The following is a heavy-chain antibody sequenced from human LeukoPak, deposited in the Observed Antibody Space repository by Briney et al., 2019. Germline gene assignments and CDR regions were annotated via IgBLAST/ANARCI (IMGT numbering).Heavy chain of an antibody. J-gene: IGHJ4*02. CDR2: ISAYNGNI. CDR3: ARRIRGYSYVVGDY. CDR1: GYTFASYG. D-gene: IGHD5-18*01. Sequence: GASVKVSCKASGYTFASYGISWVRQAPGQGLEWMGWISAYNGNINYAQKLQGRVTMTTDTSTSTAYMELRSLRSDDTAVYYCARRIRGYSYVVGDYWGQGTLVPVSS. V-gene: IGHV1-18*01.